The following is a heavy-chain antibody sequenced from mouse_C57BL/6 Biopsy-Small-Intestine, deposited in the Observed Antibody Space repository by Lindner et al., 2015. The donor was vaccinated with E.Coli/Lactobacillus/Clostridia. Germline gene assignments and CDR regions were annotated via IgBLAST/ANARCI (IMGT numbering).Heavy chain of an antibody. Sequence: VQLQESGAELARPGASVKLSCKSSGYTFTSFGISWVRQRPGQGLEWIGEIYPRTGNTYYNEKFKDRATLTADKSSNTAFMALHSLTSEDSAVYFCARWNDYYYGDYWGQGTTLTVSS. CDR3: ARWNDYYYGDY. CDR2: IYPRTGNT. J-gene: IGHJ2*01. V-gene: IGHV1-81*01. D-gene: IGHD2-4*01. CDR1: GYTFTSFG.